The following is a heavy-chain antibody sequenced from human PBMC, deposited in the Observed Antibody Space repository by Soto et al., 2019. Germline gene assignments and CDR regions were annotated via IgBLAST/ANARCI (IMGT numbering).Heavy chain of an antibody. V-gene: IGHV1-69*02. J-gene: IGHJ4*02. CDR2: VIPILGMG. CDR1: GGTFGNYP. Sequence: VQLVQSGAEVKQPGSSVKVSCKTSGGTFGNYPINWVRQAPGQGLEWMGRVIPILGMGSYAQKFQGRVTITADRSTSTAYMELSSLRSDDTAVYYCATDYRDSYNIPFDYWGQGTLVTVSS. D-gene: IGHD1-26*01. CDR3: ATDYRDSYNIPFDY.